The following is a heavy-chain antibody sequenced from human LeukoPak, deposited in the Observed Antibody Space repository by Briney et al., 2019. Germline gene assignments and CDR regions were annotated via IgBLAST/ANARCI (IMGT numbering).Heavy chain of an antibody. V-gene: IGHV4-59*08. CDR2: IFYSGST. D-gene: IGHD3-9*01. CDR1: GGSISSYY. Sequence: SETLSLTCTVSGGSISSYYWNWIRQPPGKGLEWIGYIFYSGSTNYNPSLKSRVTISVDTSKNQFSLKLSSVTAADTAVYYCARSGLRCFDCPDYWGQGALVTVSS. CDR3: ARSGLRCFDCPDY. J-gene: IGHJ4*02.